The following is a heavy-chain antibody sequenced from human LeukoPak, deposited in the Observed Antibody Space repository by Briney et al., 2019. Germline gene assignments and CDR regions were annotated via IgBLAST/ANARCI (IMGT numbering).Heavy chain of an antibody. CDR2: IYPGDSDT. CDR3: ARTAYYYGSGSGFDY. V-gene: IGHV5-51*01. J-gene: IGHJ4*02. Sequence: GESLKISCKGSGYSFTSYRIGWVRQMPGEGLEWMGIIYPGDSDTRYSPSFQGQVTISADKSISTAYLQWSSLKASDTAMYYCARTAYYYGSGSGFDYWGQGTLVTVSS. CDR1: GYSFTSYR. D-gene: IGHD3-10*01.